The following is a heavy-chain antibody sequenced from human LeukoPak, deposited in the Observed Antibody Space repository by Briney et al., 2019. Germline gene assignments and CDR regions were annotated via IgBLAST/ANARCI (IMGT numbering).Heavy chain of an antibody. CDR2: ISPSGITT. CDR3: ARQRSSYYFDS. J-gene: IGHJ4*02. D-gene: IGHD6-19*01. Sequence: GSLTLSCAVSGFTFSDHYVSWIRQAPGKGLDWLSYISPSGITTKYADSVKGRFTVSRDNAKNSVFLQLNNLRVEDTAVYFCARQRSSYYFDSWGQGTLVTVSS. V-gene: IGHV3-11*01. CDR1: GFTFSDHY.